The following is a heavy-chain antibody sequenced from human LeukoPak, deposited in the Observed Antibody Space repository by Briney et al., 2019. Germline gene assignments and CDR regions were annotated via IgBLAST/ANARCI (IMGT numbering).Heavy chain of an antibody. Sequence: GGSLRLSCTASGFTFGDYAMSWVRQAPGKGLEWVANIKQDGSEKYYVDSVKGRFTISRDNAKNSLYLQTNSLRAEDTAVYYCARDLVATVAIDYWGQGTLVTVSS. CDR2: IKQDGSEK. D-gene: IGHD4-17*01. J-gene: IGHJ4*02. CDR3: ARDLVATVAIDY. V-gene: IGHV3-7*01. CDR1: GFTFGDYA.